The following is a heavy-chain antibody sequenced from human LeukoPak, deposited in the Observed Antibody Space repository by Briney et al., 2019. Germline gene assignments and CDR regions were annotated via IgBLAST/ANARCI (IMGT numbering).Heavy chain of an antibody. CDR1: GITLSNYG. CDR2: ISDSGGST. V-gene: IGHV3-23*01. Sequence: GGSLRLSCAVSGITLSNYGMSWVRQAPGKGLEWVAGISDSGGSTNYADSVKGRFTISRDNPKNSLYLQMNSLRAEDTAVYYCAGGPQYAGSFAYWGQGTLVTVSS. CDR3: AGGPQYAGSFAY. D-gene: IGHD2-8*01. J-gene: IGHJ4*02.